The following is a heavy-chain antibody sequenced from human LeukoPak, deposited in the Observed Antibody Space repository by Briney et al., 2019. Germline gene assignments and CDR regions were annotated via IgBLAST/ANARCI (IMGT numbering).Heavy chain of an antibody. Sequence: PGGSLRLSCAAPGFTFSSYAMSWVRQAPGKGLEWVSAISGSGGSTYYADSVKGRFTISRDNSKNTLYLQMNSLRAEDTAVYYCAKEDYCSSTSFCYYYGMDVWGQGTTVTVSS. CDR1: GFTFSSYA. V-gene: IGHV3-23*01. CDR3: AKEDYCSSTSFCYYYGMDV. D-gene: IGHD2-2*01. J-gene: IGHJ6*02. CDR2: ISGSGGST.